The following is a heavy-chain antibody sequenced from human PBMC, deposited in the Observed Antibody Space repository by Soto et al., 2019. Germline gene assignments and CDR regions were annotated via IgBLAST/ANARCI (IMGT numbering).Heavy chain of an antibody. D-gene: IGHD1-26*01. CDR1: GFTFNTHW. CDR2: IYFDGITT. V-gene: IGHV3-74*01. J-gene: IGHJ4*02. CDR3: ARGGAMGVDY. Sequence: GGSLRLSCTASGFTFNTHWMHWVRQAPGKGLVWVSRIYFDGITTNFADSVKGRLTVSRDNAKNTVYLHVNTLRDEDTAVYYCARGGAMGVDYWGQGTLVTVSS.